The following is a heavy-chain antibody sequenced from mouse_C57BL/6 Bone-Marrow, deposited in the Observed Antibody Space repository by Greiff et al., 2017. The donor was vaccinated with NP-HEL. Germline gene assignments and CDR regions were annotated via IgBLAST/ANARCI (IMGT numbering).Heavy chain of an antibody. Sequence: EVKLQESGPGLVKPSPSLSLPCSFPFSSLPLFSSFPLLLPFPSTHLSCLVSIISSFLPTYNPSLKNRISITRDTSKNQFFLKLNSVTTEDTATYYCASYDYDFAYWGQGTLVTVSA. D-gene: IGHD2-4*01. CDR3: ASYDYDFAY. CDR1: FSSLPLFSS. CDR2: IISSFLP. V-gene: IGHV3-6*01. J-gene: IGHJ3*01.